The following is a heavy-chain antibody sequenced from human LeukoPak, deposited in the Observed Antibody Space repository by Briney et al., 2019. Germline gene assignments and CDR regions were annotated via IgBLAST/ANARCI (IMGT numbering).Heavy chain of an antibody. CDR2: MNPNSGNT. V-gene: IGHV1-8*01. CDR3: ARAGSGSYRWVNFDY. CDR1: GYTFTSYD. D-gene: IGHD3-10*01. Sequence: ASVKVSCKASGYTFTSYDINWVRQATGQGLEWMGWMNPNSGNTGYAQKFQGGVTMTRNTSISTAYMELSSLRSEDTAVYYCARAGSGSYRWVNFDYWGQGTLVTVSS. J-gene: IGHJ4*02.